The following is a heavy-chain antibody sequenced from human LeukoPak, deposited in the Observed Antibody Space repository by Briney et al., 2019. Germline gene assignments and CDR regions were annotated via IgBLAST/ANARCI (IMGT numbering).Heavy chain of an antibody. V-gene: IGHV3-7*04. CDR2: INQDGSDK. D-gene: IGHD4-17*01. Sequence: GRSLRLSCAASGFTFSSYWMSWVRQAPGKGLEWVAHINQDGSDKYNVDSVKGRFTISRDNAKNSLYLQMNSLRVEDTAVYYCAREPRGDYSTWGQGTVVTVSS. J-gene: IGHJ4*02. CDR1: GFTFSSYW. CDR3: AREPRGDYST.